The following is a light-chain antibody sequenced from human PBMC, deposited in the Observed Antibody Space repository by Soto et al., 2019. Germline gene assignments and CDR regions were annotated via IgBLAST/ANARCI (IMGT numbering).Light chain of an antibody. J-gene: IGLJ1*01. CDR3: SSYTSRNTYV. V-gene: IGLV2-14*01. CDR2: EVS. Sequence: QSALTQPASVSGSPGQSITISCTGTSSDVGGYNYVSWYQQHSGKAPKLMIYEVSNRPSGVSNRFSGSKSGNTASLTISGLQAEDEADYYCSSYTSRNTYVFGTGTKVTVL. CDR1: SSDVGGYNY.